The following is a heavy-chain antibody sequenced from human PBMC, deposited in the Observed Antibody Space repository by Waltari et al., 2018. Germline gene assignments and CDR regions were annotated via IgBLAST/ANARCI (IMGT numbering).Heavy chain of an antibody. CDR3: ARRRETYFDY. J-gene: IGHJ4*02. V-gene: IGHV4-34*01. Sequence: QVQLQQWGAGLLKPSETLSLPCAVYGGSFSGYYWSWIRQPPGKGLEWIGEINHSGSTNYNPSLKSRVTISVDTSKNQFSLKLGSVTAADTAVYYCARRRETYFDYWGQGTLVTVSS. CDR1: GGSFSGYY. CDR2: INHSGST.